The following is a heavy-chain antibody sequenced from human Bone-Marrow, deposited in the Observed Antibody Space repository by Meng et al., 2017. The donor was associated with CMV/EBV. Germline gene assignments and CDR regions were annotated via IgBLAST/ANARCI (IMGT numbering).Heavy chain of an antibody. CDR1: GFTFSSYW. CDR3: AKDGADIVVEPAAMGYYGMDV. CDR2: IKQDGSEK. J-gene: IGHJ6*02. V-gene: IGHV3-7*01. Sequence: GESLKISCAASGFTFSSYWMSWVRQAPGKGLEWVANIKQDGSEKYYVDSVKGRFTISRDNSRNTLDLQMNSLRAEDTAVYYCAKDGADIVVEPAAMGYYGMDVWGQGTTVTVSS. D-gene: IGHD2-2*01.